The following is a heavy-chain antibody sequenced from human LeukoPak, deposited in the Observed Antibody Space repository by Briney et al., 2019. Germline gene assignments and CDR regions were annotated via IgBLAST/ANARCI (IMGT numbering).Heavy chain of an antibody. Sequence: GGSLRLSCAASGFTFSSYAMSWVRHSPGKGLEWVSAISGSGGNTYSADSVKGRCTISRDNSLQTLFLHMNSLRAEDTTVYYCARGMSATSGYLELEYWGQGALVTVST. CDR2: ISGSGGNT. D-gene: IGHD3-22*01. V-gene: IGHV3-23*01. CDR3: ARGMSATSGYLELEY. J-gene: IGHJ4*02. CDR1: GFTFSSYA.